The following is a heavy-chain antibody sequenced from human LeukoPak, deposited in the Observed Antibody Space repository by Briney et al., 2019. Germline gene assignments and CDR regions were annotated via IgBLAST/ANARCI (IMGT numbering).Heavy chain of an antibody. CDR1: GYSFTSYW. J-gene: IGHJ6*03. V-gene: IGHV5-51*01. CDR2: IYPGDSDT. CDR3: ARLRFLEWFPYYMDV. Sequence: AGESLKISCKGSGYSFTSYWIGWVRQMPGKGLEWMGIIYPGDSDTRYSPSFQGQVTISADKSISTAYLQWSSLKASDTAMYYCARLRFLEWFPYYMDVWGKGTTVTVSS. D-gene: IGHD3-3*01.